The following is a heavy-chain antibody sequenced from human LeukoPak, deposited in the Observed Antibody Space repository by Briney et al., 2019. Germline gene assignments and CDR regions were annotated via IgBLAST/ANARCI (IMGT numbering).Heavy chain of an antibody. CDR3: ARYSSHPISDAFDI. D-gene: IGHD6-13*01. J-gene: IGHJ3*02. Sequence: PGESLKISCKGSGYRFTSYWIGWVRPMPGKGLEWMGLIYPADSDTRYSPSFQGQVTISADKSISTAYLQWSSLKASDTAMYYCARYSSHPISDAFDIWGQGTMVTVSS. V-gene: IGHV5-51*01. CDR2: IYPADSDT. CDR1: GYRFTSYW.